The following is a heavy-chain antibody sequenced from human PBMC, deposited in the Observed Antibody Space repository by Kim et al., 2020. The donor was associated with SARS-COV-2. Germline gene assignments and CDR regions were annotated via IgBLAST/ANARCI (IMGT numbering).Heavy chain of an antibody. Sequence: GGSLRLSCAASGFTFSSYGMHWVRQAPGKGLEWVAVIWYDGSNKYYADSVKGRFTISRDNSKNTLYLQMNNLRAEDTAVYYCASEISSGWWGGAFDIWGQGTMVTVSS. V-gene: IGHV3-33*01. CDR2: IWYDGSNK. CDR3: ASEISSGWWGGAFDI. CDR1: GFTFSSYG. D-gene: IGHD6-19*01. J-gene: IGHJ3*02.